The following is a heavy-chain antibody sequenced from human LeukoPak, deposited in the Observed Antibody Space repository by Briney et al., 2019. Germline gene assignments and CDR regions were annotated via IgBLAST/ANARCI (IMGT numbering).Heavy chain of an antibody. V-gene: IGHV4-34*01. CDR2: INHSGST. D-gene: IGHD5-24*01. CDR3: ASLLDGYNSWYFDY. Sequence: SETLSLTCAVYGGSFSGYYWSWIRQPPGKGLEWIGEINHSGSTNYNPSLKSRVTISVDTSKNQFSLKLSSVTAADTAVYYCASLLDGYNSWYFDYWGQGTLVTVSS. CDR1: GGSFSGYY. J-gene: IGHJ4*02.